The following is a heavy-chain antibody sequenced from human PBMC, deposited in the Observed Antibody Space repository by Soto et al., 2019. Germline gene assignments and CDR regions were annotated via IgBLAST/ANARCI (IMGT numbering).Heavy chain of an antibody. CDR2: INPNSGGT. CDR1: GYTFTGYY. Sequence: GASVKVSCKASGYTFTGYYMHWVRQAPGQGLEWMGWINPNSGGTNYAQKFQGRVTMTRDTSISTAYMEQSRLRSDDTAVYYCARDVVVVPAFLFAPGGQGTLVPVSS. CDR3: ARDVVVVPAFLFAP. J-gene: IGHJ5*02. V-gene: IGHV1-2*02. D-gene: IGHD2-2*01.